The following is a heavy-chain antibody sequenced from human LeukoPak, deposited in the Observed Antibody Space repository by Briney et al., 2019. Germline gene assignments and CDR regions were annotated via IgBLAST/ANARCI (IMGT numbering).Heavy chain of an antibody. V-gene: IGHV4-34*01. Sequence: SETLSLTCAVYGGSFSGYYWSWIRQPPGKGLEWIGEINHSGSTNYNPSLKSRVTISVDTSKNQFSLKLSSVTAADTAVYYCAREIGAYYGMDVWGQGTTVTVSS. CDR1: GGSFSGYY. CDR3: AREIGAYYGMDV. D-gene: IGHD4/OR15-4a*01. CDR2: INHSGST. J-gene: IGHJ6*02.